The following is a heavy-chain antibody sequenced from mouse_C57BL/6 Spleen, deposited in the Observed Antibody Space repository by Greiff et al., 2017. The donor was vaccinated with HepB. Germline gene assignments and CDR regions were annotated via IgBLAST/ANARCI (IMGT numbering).Heavy chain of an antibody. CDR3: ARRRSNYVWFAY. CDR1: GYTFTDYN. J-gene: IGHJ3*01. CDR2: INPNNGGT. D-gene: IGHD2-5*01. Sequence: EVQLQQSGPELVKPGASVKIPCKASGYTFTDYNMDWVKQSHGKSLEWIGDINPNNGGTNYNQKFKGKATLTVDKSSSTAYMELSSLTSEDTAVYYCARRRSNYVWFAYWGQGTLVTVSA. V-gene: IGHV1-18*01.